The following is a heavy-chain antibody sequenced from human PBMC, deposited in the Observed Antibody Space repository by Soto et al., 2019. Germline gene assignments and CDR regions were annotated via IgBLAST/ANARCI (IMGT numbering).Heavy chain of an antibody. CDR3: ARGGITMFREPTYYYYGMDV. CDR2: IYYSGST. J-gene: IGHJ6*02. CDR1: GGSISSSSYY. Sequence: SETLSLTCTVSGGSISSSSYYWGWIRQPPGKGLEWIGSIYYSGSTNYNPSLKSRVTISVDTSKNQFSLKLSSVTAADTAVYYCARGGITMFREPTYYYYGMDVWGQGTTVTVSS. V-gene: IGHV4-39*07. D-gene: IGHD3-10*01.